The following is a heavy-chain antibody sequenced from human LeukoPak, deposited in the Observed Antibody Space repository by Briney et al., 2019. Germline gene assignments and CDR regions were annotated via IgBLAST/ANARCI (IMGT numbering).Heavy chain of an antibody. CDR3: AVDTPVIDAQIDY. CDR2: IRSGGAR. V-gene: IGHV3-15*01. CDR1: GFIFSHAW. J-gene: IGHJ4*02. Sequence: KPGGSLRLSCTASGFIFSHAWMNWARQAPGKGLQWLGRIRSGGAREYAAPAQGRFTISRDDSRNTVYLEMNNLDTDDTAVYFRAVDTPVIDAQIDYWGQGTLVTVSS. D-gene: IGHD3-16*02.